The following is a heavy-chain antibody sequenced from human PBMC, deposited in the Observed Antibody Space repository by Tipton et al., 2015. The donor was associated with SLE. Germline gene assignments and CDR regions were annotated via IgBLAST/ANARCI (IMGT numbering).Heavy chain of an antibody. V-gene: IGHV4-39*07. D-gene: IGHD6-13*01. J-gene: IGHJ6*02. Sequence: LRLSCTVSGGSISSSSYYWGWIRPPPGKGLEWIGSIYYSGSTYYNPSLKSRVTISVDTSKNQFSLKLSSVTAADTAVYYCATSRQQQLVPPDVWGQGTTVTVS. CDR3: ATSRQQQLVPPDV. CDR2: IYYSGST. CDR1: GGSISSSSYY.